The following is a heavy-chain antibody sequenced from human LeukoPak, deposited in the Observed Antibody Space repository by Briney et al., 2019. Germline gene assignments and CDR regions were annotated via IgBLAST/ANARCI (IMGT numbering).Heavy chain of an antibody. D-gene: IGHD3-22*01. CDR1: GFTFSSYW. CDR2: IKQDGSEK. CDR3: ARISLYYYHSSGYYRLFDY. Sequence: PGGSLRLSCAAAGFTFSSYWMSWVRQAPGKGLEWVANIKQDGSEKYYVDSVKGRFTISRDSAKNSLYLQMNSLRAEDTAVYYCARISLYYYHSSGYYRLFDYWGQGTLVTVSS. V-gene: IGHV3-7*01. J-gene: IGHJ4*02.